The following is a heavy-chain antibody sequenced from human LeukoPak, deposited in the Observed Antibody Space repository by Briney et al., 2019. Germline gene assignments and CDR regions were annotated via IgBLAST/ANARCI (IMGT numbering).Heavy chain of an antibody. CDR1: GGSISGYY. J-gene: IGHJ6*02. CDR2: ISYSGST. CDR3: ARAMYSGSYYYYYGMDV. Sequence: SETLSLTCTVSGGSISGYYWSWIRQPPGKGLEWIGYISYSGSTNYNPSLKSRVTISVDTSKNQFSLKLSSVTAADTAVYYCARAMYSGSYYYYYGMDVWGQGTTVTVSS. V-gene: IGHV4-59*01. D-gene: IGHD1-26*01.